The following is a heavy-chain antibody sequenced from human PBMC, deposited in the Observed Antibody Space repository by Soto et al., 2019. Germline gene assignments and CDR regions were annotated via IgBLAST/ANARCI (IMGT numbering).Heavy chain of an antibody. CDR2: ISYDGRNK. CDR1: GFTFSSYG. Sequence: QVQLVESGGGVVQPGRSLRLSCAASGFTFSSYGMHWVRQAPGKGLEWVAVISYDGRNKNYADSVKGRVTISRDNSKNTLYLQMTSLRAEDTAVYYGAKDRGVAVTTRFFDYWGQGTLVTVSS. J-gene: IGHJ4*02. V-gene: IGHV3-30*18. D-gene: IGHD4-17*01. CDR3: AKDRGVAVTTRFFDY.